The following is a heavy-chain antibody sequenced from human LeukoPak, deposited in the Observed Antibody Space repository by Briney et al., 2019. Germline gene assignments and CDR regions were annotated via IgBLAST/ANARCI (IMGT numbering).Heavy chain of an antibody. J-gene: IGHJ5*02. CDR2: ITGSGGST. CDR1: GFTFSSYD. D-gene: IGHD6-13*01. CDR3: ARRGGSSWYNWFDP. V-gene: IGHV3-23*01. Sequence: GGSLRLSCAASGFTFSSYDMSWVRQAPGSGLEWVSGITGSGGSTYYADSVKGRFTISRDNSKNTLYLQMNSLRAEDTAVYYCARRGGSSWYNWFDPWGQGTLVTVSS.